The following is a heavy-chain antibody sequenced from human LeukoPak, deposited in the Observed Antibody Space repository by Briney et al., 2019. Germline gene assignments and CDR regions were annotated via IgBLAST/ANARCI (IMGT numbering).Heavy chain of an antibody. D-gene: IGHD3-9*01. CDR2: IYSTGRS. V-gene: IGHV4-4*07. CDR3: ARPGVRYFDWLHYEARLYYFYY. CDR1: GGSISNYF. J-gene: IGHJ4*02. Sequence: SETLSLACTVSGGSISNYFWSWVRQPAGKGLEWIGRIYSTGRSDYNPSPKSRITMSVDPSQNQFSLKLNSVTAANTAVYYCARPGVRYFDWLHYEARLYYFYYWGQGALVTVSS.